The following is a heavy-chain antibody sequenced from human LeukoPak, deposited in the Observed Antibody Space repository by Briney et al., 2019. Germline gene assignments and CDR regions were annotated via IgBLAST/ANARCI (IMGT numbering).Heavy chain of an antibody. J-gene: IGHJ4*02. CDR3: ARDVRGPHDF. V-gene: IGHV3-23*01. CDR2: ISGSGGST. Sequence: GGSLRLSCAASGFTFSSYAMSWVRQAPGKGLQWVSAISGSGGSTHYADSVKGRFTISRDNSRNTLDLQMNSLRAEDTAVYRCARDVRGPHDFWGQGTLVTVSS. CDR1: GFTFSSYA. D-gene: IGHD2/OR15-2a*01.